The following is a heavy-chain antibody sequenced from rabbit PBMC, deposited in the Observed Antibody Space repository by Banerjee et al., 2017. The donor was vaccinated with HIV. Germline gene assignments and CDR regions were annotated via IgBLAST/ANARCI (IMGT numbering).Heavy chain of an antibody. Sequence: QSLEESGGDLVKPGASLTLTCTASGFSFSSSYYMCWVRQAPGKGLEWIACIYAGSSGNTYYASWAKGRFTISKTSSTTVTLQMTSLTGADTATYLCARISDYNAYGGALDLWGPGTLVTVS. J-gene: IGHJ4*01. V-gene: IGHV1S40*01. CDR3: ARISDYNAYGGALDL. D-gene: IGHD6-1*01. CDR2: IYAGSSGNT. CDR1: GFSFSSSYY.